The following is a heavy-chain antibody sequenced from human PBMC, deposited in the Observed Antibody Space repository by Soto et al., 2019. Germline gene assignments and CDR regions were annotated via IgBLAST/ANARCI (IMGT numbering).Heavy chain of an antibody. CDR1: GFTVTSYY. Sequence: GGSLRLSCASSGFTVTSYYMSWVRQAPGKGLEWVSLIYTGGNTNYADSVKGRFTISRDNSKNTLYLQMNSLRAEDTAVYYCARDYYYGSGNYYRADYYHYGMDVWGQGTTVTVSS. CDR2: IYTGGNT. J-gene: IGHJ6*02. CDR3: ARDYYYGSGNYYRADYYHYGMDV. D-gene: IGHD3-10*01. V-gene: IGHV3-53*01.